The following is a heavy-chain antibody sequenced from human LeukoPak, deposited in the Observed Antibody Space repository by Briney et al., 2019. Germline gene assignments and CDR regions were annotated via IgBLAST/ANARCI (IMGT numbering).Heavy chain of an antibody. D-gene: IGHD3-3*01. CDR2: IYHSGST. Sequence: SETLSLTCTVSGGSISSGGYYWSWIRQPPGKGLEWIGYIYHSGSTYYNPSLKSRVTISVDTSKNQFSLKLSSVTAADTAVYYCARRGYYDFWSGYHTNFDYWGQGTLVTVSS. CDR3: ARRGYYDFWSGYHTNFDY. CDR1: GGSISSGGYY. V-gene: IGHV4-30-2*01. J-gene: IGHJ4*02.